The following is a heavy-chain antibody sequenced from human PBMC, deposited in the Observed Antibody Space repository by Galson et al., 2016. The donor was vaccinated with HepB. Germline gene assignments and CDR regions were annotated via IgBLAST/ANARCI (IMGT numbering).Heavy chain of an antibody. CDR1: GFTFGTYG. V-gene: IGHV3-30*03. Sequence: SLRLSCAASGFTFGTYGLHWVRQAPDKGLEWVAFISYNGGKKAYGDSVKGRFNISRDSSKNTLYLQMNSLRAEDTAVYYCATQLLRDFDFWGQGTLVTVSS. CDR2: ISYNGGKK. D-gene: IGHD2-2*01. CDR3: ATQLLRDFDF. J-gene: IGHJ4*02.